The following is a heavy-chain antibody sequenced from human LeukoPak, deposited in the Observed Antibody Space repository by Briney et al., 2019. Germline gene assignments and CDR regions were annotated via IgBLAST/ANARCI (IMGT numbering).Heavy chain of an antibody. D-gene: IGHD3-10*01. CDR1: GGSFSGYY. CDR3: ARLGYYYAVDP. J-gene: IGHJ5*02. CDR2: INHSGST. V-gene: IGHV4-34*01. Sequence: PSETLSLTCAVYGGSFSGYYWSWIRQPPGKGLEWIGEINHSGSTNYNPSLKSRVTISVDTPKNQFSLKLSSVTAADTAVYYCARLGYYYAVDPWGQGTLVTVSS.